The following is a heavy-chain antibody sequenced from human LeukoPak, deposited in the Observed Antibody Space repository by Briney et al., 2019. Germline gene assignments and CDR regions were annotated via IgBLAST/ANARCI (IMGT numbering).Heavy chain of an antibody. CDR3: ARGGSHDAFDI. Sequence: SVKVSCKTSGGTFSSYAISWVRQAPGQGLEWMGRIIPILGIANYAQKFQGRVTITADKSTSTAYMELSSLRSEDTAVYYCARGGSHDAFDIWGQGTMVAVSS. V-gene: IGHV1-69*04. CDR2: IIPILGIA. J-gene: IGHJ3*02. CDR1: GGTFSSYA. D-gene: IGHD3-16*01.